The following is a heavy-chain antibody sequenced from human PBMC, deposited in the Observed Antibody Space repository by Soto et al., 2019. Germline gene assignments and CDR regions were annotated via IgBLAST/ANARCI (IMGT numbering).Heavy chain of an antibody. CDR3: ARAAPGIQQLVRWFDP. D-gene: IGHD6-13*01. V-gene: IGHV4-31*03. CDR2: IYYSGST. J-gene: IGHJ5*02. CDR1: GGSISSGGYY. Sequence: QVQLQESGPGLVKPSQTLSLTCTVSGGSISSGGYYWSWIRQHPGKGLEWIGYIYYSGSTYYNPSLKSRVTISVDTSKNQFSPKLSSVTAADTAVYYCARAAPGIQQLVRWFDPWGQGTLVTVSS.